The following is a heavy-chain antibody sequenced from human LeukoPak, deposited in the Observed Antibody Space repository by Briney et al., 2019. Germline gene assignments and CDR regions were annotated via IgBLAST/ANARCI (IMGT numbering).Heavy chain of an antibody. J-gene: IGHJ4*02. Sequence: SETLSLTCTVSGGSISDNYWSWIRQPPGKGLEWIGYAYYSGHTNYNSSLKSRVTMSLDTSKSQFSLRLSPVTAADTAVYFCARHPFATPFDYWGPGTLVTVSS. CDR3: ARHPFATPFDY. CDR1: GGSISDNY. D-gene: IGHD2-15*01. V-gene: IGHV4-59*08. CDR2: AYYSGHT.